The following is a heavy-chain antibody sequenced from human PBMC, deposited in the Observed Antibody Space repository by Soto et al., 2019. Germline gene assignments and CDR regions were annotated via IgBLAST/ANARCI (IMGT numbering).Heavy chain of an antibody. J-gene: IGHJ5*02. CDR1: GGTFSSYA. CDR2: IIPIFGTA. Sequence: SVKVSCKASGGTFSSYAISWVRQAPGQGLEWMGGIIPIFGTANYAQKFQGRVTITADKSTSTAYMELSSLRSEDTAVYYCALMVRGFRVWFDPWGQGTLVTVSS. D-gene: IGHD3-10*01. V-gene: IGHV1-69*06. CDR3: ALMVRGFRVWFDP.